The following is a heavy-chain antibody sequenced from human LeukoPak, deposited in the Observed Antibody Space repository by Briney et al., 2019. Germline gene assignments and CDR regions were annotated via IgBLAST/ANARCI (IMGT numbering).Heavy chain of an antibody. J-gene: IGHJ3*02. CDR3: ARVGLGYSSSLFGAFDI. D-gene: IGHD6-13*01. CDR1: GYTFTDYY. CDR2: INPHSGGT. Sequence: GASVKVSCKASGYTFTDYYMHWVRQAPGQGLEWMGWINPHSGGTNYAQQFQGRVTMTRDTSISTAYMELSSLRSEDTAVYYCARVGLGYSSSLFGAFDIWGQGTMVTVSS. V-gene: IGHV1-2*02.